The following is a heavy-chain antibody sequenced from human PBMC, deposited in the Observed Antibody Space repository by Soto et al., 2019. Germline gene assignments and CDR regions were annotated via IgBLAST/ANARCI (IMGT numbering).Heavy chain of an antibody. Sequence: SETLSLTCTVSGGSVSSGSYYWSWIRQPPGKGLEWIGYIYYGGSTNYNPSLKSRVTISVDTSKNQFSLKLSSVTAVDTAVYYCARLTYYDFWSGSYYFDYWGQGTLVTVSS. CDR1: GGSVSSGSYY. CDR2: IYYGGST. V-gene: IGHV4-61*01. CDR3: ARLTYYDFWSGSYYFDY. D-gene: IGHD3-3*01. J-gene: IGHJ4*02.